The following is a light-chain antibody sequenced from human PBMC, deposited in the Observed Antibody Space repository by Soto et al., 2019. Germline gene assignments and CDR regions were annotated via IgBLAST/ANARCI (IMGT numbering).Light chain of an antibody. Sequence: QSVLTQTPSASGTPGQRITISCSGSSSNIGSRTVNWYQQFPGTAPKVLIYSNTQRPSGVPDRFSASKSGTTASLAISGLQSEDEADYYCAAWDDSLNGHVFGGGTXVTVL. J-gene: IGLJ2*01. CDR3: AAWDDSLNGHV. CDR1: SSNIGSRT. V-gene: IGLV1-44*01. CDR2: SNT.